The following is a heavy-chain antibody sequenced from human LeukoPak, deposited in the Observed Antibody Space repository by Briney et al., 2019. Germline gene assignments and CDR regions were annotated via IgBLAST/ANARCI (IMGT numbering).Heavy chain of an antibody. Sequence: GGSLRLSCAASGFTFSSYGMHWVRQAPGMGLEWVAVIWYDGSNKYYADSVKGRFTISRDNSKNTLYLQMNSLRAEDTAVYYCARGMKYYDFWSGYLSWGQGTLVTVSS. CDR3: ARGMKYYDFWSGYLS. J-gene: IGHJ4*02. V-gene: IGHV3-33*01. D-gene: IGHD3-3*01. CDR2: IWYDGSNK. CDR1: GFTFSSYG.